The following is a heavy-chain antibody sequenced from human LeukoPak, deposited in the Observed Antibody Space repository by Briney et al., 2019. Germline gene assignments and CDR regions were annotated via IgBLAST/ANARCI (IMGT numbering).Heavy chain of an antibody. J-gene: IGHJ6*02. CDR3: ARLLGYDFWSGYYKVYYYNGMDV. Sequence: GGSLRLSCEASGFTLSSYWMSWVRQAPGKGLEWVANIKKDGSEKYYVDSVKGRFTISRDNAKNSLYLQMNSLGVEDTAVYYCARLLGYDFWSGYYKVYYYNGMDVWDQGTTVTVSS. V-gene: IGHV3-7*01. D-gene: IGHD3-3*01. CDR1: GFTLSSYW. CDR2: IKKDGSEK.